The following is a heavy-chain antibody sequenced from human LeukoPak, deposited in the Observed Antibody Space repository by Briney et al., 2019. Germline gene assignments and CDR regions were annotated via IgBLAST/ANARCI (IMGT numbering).Heavy chain of an antibody. Sequence: PSETLSLTCAVYGGSFSGYYWSWIRQPPGKGLEWIGEINHSGSTNYHPSLKSRVTISVDTSKNQFSLKLSSVTAADTAVYYCARCYRIAAAGKEFDYWGQGTLVTVSS. CDR2: INHSGST. D-gene: IGHD6-13*01. CDR1: GGSFSGYY. J-gene: IGHJ4*02. CDR3: ARCYRIAAAGKEFDY. V-gene: IGHV4-34*01.